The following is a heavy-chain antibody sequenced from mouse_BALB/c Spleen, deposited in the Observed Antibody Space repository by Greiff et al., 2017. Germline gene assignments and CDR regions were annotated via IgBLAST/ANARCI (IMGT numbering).Heavy chain of an antibody. J-gene: IGHJ1*01. CDR2: INPSNGRT. V-gene: IGHV1S81*02. Sequence: VQLQQPGAELVKPGASVKLSCKASGYTFTSYWMHWVKQRPGQGLEWIGEINPSNGRTNYNEKFKSKATLTVDKSSSTAYMQLSSLTSEDSAVYYCANYRYDGYFDVWGAGTTVTVSS. CDR3: ANYRYDGYFDV. D-gene: IGHD2-14*01. CDR1: GYTFTSYW.